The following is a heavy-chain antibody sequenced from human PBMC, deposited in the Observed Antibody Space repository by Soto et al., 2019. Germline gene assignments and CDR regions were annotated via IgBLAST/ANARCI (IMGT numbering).Heavy chain of an antibody. CDR1: GFTFTSSA. CDR3: AALSYYYDSSGNLDY. Sequence: SVKVSCKASGFTFTSSAVQWVRQARGQRLEWIGWIVVGSGNTNYAQKFQERVTITRDMSTSTAYMELSNLRSEDTAVYYCAALSYYYDSSGNLDYWGQGTLVTVSS. CDR2: IVVGSGNT. V-gene: IGHV1-58*01. J-gene: IGHJ4*02. D-gene: IGHD3-22*01.